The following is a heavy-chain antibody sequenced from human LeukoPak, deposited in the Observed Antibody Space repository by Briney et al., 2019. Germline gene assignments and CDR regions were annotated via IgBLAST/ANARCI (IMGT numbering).Heavy chain of an antibody. V-gene: IGHV4-39*07. D-gene: IGHD3-3*01. CDR3: ARVGLGITIFGVAHLNFDY. CDR2: IYYSGST. J-gene: IGHJ4*02. CDR1: GGSISSSSYY. Sequence: SETLSLTCTVSGGSISSSSYYWGWLRQPPGKGLEWIGSIYYSGSTYYNPSLKSRVTISVDTSKNQFSLKLSSVTAADTAVYYCARVGLGITIFGVAHLNFDYWGQGTLVTVSS.